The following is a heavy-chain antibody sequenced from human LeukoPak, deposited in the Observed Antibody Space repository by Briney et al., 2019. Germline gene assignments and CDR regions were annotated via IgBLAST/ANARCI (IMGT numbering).Heavy chain of an antibody. CDR1: GGSIQPYY. Sequence: SETLSLTCTVCGGSIQPYYWRWLRQPPGKGREWIGYIYYSGITNYASALKGRVTISVDTSKNQFSLRLTSVTASDTAVYYCARHDFYYWGQGSLVTVSS. J-gene: IGHJ4*02. V-gene: IGHV4-59*08. CDR2: IYYSGIT. CDR3: ARHDFYY.